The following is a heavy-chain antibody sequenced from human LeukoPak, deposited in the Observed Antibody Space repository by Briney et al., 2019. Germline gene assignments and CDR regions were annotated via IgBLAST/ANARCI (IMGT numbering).Heavy chain of an antibody. CDR2: ISAYNGNT. D-gene: IGHD6-13*01. Sequence: GASVKVSCKASGYTFTGYYMHWVRQAPGQGLEWMGWISAYNGNTNYAQKLQGRVTMTTDTSTSTAYMELRSLRSDDTAVYYCARDQSSSWYREQGHQIDYWGQGTLVTVSS. CDR1: GYTFTGYY. CDR3: ARDQSSSWYREQGHQIDY. V-gene: IGHV1-18*04. J-gene: IGHJ4*02.